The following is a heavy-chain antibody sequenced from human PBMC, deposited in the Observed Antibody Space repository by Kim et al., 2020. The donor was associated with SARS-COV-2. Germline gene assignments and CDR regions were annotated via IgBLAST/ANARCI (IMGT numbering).Heavy chain of an antibody. CDR2: IYHSGST. J-gene: IGHJ6*02. Sequence: SETLSLTCTVSGYSISSGYYWGWIRQPPGKGLEWIGSIYHSGSTYYNPSLKSRVTISVDTSKNQFSLKLSSVTAADTAVYYCALHYGGDYYYGMDVWGQGTTVTVSS. CDR3: ALHYGGDYYYGMDV. CDR1: GYSISSGYY. D-gene: IGHD3-16*01. V-gene: IGHV4-38-2*02.